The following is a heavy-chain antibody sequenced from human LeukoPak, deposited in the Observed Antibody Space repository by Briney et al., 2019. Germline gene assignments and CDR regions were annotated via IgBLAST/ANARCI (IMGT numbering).Heavy chain of an antibody. V-gene: IGHV3-30*18. J-gene: IGHJ4*02. D-gene: IGHD4-17*01. CDR2: ISYDGSNK. Sequence: PGESLRLSCAASGFTFSGYGMHWVRQAPGKGLEWVAVISYDGSNKYYADSVKGRFTISRDNSKNTLYLQMNSLRAEDTAVYYCAKDQDYAHDYWGQGTLVTVSS. CDR3: AKDQDYAHDY. CDR1: GFTFSGYG.